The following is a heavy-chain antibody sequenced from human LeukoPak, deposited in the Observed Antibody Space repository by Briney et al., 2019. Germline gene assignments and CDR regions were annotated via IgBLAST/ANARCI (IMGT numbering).Heavy chain of an antibody. J-gene: IGHJ4*02. CDR1: GYTFTSYG. CDR3: ARVDRIAAAGSWAFFDY. Sequence: ASVKVSCKASGYTFTSYGISWLRQAPGQGLEWMGWISAYNGNTNYAQKLHGRDTMTTDTSTSTAYMELRSLRSDDTAVYYCARVDRIAAAGSWAFFDYWGQGTLVTVSS. V-gene: IGHV1-18*04. D-gene: IGHD6-13*01. CDR2: ISAYNGNT.